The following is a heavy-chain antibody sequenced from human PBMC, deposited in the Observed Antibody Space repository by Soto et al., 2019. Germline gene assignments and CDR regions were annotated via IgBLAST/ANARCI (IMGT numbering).Heavy chain of an antibody. J-gene: IGHJ3*02. CDR1: GFTFSGYA. D-gene: IGHD3-22*01. V-gene: IGHV3-23*01. Sequence: PGGSLRLSCAASGFTFSGYAMSWVRQAPGKGLEWVSAISGSGGSTYYADSVKGRFTISRDSSKNTLYLQMNSLRAEDTAVYYCAKGYYYDSSGYTKGFAFDIWGQGTMVTVSS. CDR3: AKGYYYDSSGYTKGFAFDI. CDR2: ISGSGGST.